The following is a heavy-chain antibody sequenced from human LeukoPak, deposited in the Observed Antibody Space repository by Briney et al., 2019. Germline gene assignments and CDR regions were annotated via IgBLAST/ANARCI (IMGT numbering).Heavy chain of an antibody. V-gene: IGHV3-23*01. J-gene: IGHJ4*02. Sequence: GGSLRLSCTASGFTFSSYAMSWVRQAPGKGLEWVSLISSTGSTTYYADSVKGRFTIFRDNSENTLYLQMKSLRAEDTAVYYCSTSRPLQSFDCWGQGTLVTVSS. D-gene: IGHD4-11*01. CDR3: STSRPLQSFDC. CDR1: GFTFSSYA. CDR2: ISSTGSTT.